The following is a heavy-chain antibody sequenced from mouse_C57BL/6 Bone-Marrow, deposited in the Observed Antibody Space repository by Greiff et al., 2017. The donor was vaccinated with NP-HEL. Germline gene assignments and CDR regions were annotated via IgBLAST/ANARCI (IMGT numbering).Heavy chain of an antibody. J-gene: IGHJ3*01. D-gene: IGHD4-1*01. Sequence: QVQLQQSGPGLVAPSQSLSITCTVSGFSLTSYGVDWVRQSPGKGLEWLGVIWGVGSTNYNSALKSRLSISKDNSKSQVFLKMNSLQTDDTAMYYCASGGTGTGPWFAYWGQGTLVTVSA. CDR2: IWGVGST. CDR3: ASGGTGTGPWFAY. V-gene: IGHV2-6*01. CDR1: GFSLTSYG.